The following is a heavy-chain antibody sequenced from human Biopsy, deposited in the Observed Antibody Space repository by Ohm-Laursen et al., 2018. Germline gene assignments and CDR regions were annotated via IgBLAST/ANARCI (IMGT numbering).Heavy chain of an antibody. CDR3: ARDDDTTGHYMILNH. Sequence: SLRLSCAASGFTFSSYALRWVRQAPRKGVGGGSAFSSSGNTKNYSDSVKGRFTISRDNSNNLLYLQMNRLRDEDSAVYYCARDDDTTGHYMILNHWGQGTLVTVSS. D-gene: IGHD3-9*01. CDR2: FSSSGNTK. CDR1: GFTFSSYA. V-gene: IGHV3-23*01. J-gene: IGHJ5*02.